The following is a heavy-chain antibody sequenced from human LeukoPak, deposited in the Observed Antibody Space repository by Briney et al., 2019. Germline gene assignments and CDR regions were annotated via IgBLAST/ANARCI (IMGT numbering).Heavy chain of an antibody. V-gene: IGHV3-30*02. CDR1: GFTFSSYG. CDR3: AKGPRLQYYDFWSGSPGDGFDI. J-gene: IGHJ3*02. Sequence: PGGSLRLSCAASGFTFSSYGMHWVRQAPGKGLEWVAFIRYDGSNEYYADSVKGRFTISRDHSKNTLYLQMNSLRAEDTAVYYCAKGPRLQYYDFWSGSPGDGFDIWGQGTMVTVSS. D-gene: IGHD3-3*01. CDR2: IRYDGSNE.